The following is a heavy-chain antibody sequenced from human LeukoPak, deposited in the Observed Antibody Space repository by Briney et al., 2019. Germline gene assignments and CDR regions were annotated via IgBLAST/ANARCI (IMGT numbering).Heavy chain of an antibody. J-gene: IGHJ4*02. Sequence: SLRLSCAASGFTFSSYGMHWVRQAPGKGLGWVAVIWYDGSNKYYADSVKGRFTISRDNSKNTLYLQMNSLRAEDTAVYYCAEDKQQWLVRPNNFDYWGQGTLLTVSS. CDR1: GFTFSSYG. CDR2: IWYDGSNK. CDR3: AEDKQQWLVRPNNFDY. V-gene: IGHV3-33*06. D-gene: IGHD6-19*01.